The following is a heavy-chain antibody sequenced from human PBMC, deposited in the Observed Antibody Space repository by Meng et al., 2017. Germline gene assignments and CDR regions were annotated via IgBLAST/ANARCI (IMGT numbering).Heavy chain of an antibody. D-gene: IGHD2-21*02. V-gene: IGHV4-4*02. CDR3: ARELDAVGVTAYDL. J-gene: IGHJ4*02. Sequence: HVQQHESGPERVYTSGTLSVICAVAGGSISSNNWESWVRQPPRKGLEWIGEVYHNGNANYNPPLKSRVTISVDKSKNQFSPKLSFVAAADTAIYYCARELDAVGVTAYDLWGQGTLVTVSS. CDR1: GGSISSNNW. CDR2: VYHNGNA.